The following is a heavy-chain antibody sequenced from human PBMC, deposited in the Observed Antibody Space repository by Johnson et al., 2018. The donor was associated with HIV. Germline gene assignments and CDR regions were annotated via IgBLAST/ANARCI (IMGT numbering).Heavy chain of an antibody. CDR2: ISGSGDSA. D-gene: IGHD5-18*01. CDR3: AKDRIRSTAPDTFDV. V-gene: IGHV3-23*04. Sequence: VQLEESGGGLVQPGGSLRLSCAASGFTFSSYAMSWVRQAPGKGLEWVSAISGSGDSAYYADSVKGRFPISRENSKSTLYLQMDSLRAVDTAVFYCAKDRIRSTAPDTFDVWGQGTMVTVSS. J-gene: IGHJ3*01. CDR1: GFTFSSYA.